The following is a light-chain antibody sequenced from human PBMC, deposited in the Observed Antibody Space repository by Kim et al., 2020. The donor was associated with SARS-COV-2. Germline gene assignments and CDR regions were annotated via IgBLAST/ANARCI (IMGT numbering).Light chain of an antibody. CDR1: SLRSYY. J-gene: IGLJ2*01. CDR2: GKN. Sequence: SSELTQDPAVSVALVQTVRITCQGDSLRSYYASWYQQKPGQAPVLVIYGKNNRPSGIPDRFSGSSSGNTASLTITGAQAEDEADYYCNSRDSSGNVVFGG. V-gene: IGLV3-19*01. CDR3: NSRDSSGNVV.